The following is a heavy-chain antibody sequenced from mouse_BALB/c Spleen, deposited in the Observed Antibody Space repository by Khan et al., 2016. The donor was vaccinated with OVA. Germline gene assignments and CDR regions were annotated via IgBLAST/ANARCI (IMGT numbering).Heavy chain of an antibody. V-gene: IGHV5-4*02. D-gene: IGHD2-13*01. CDR1: GFTLRDYY. CDR3: TSGYYGDPLAY. CDR2: IRDGGGYI. J-gene: IGHJ3*01. Sequence: LVGSGGGFVKPGGYLRLSCAASGFTLRDYYMYWVRRTPEKRLGWVATIRDGGGYIFSLDNVKGRFTISRNNAKNNLYLHMSSLKSEDTGMFYCTSGYYGDPLAYWGHGTLVTVFA.